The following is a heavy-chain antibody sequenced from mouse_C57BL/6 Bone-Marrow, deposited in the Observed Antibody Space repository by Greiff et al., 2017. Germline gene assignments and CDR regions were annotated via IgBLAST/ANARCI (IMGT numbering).Heavy chain of an antibody. CDR1: GFTFSSST. CDR2: ISGGGGNT. V-gene: IGHV5-9*01. CDR3: AFKAWFAY. Sequence: EVKLMESGGGLVKPGGSLKLSCAASGFTFSSSTMSWVRQTPEKRLEWVATISGGGGNTYYPDSVKGRFTISRDNAKNTLYLQMSSLRSEDTALYYCAFKAWFAYWGQGTLVTVSA. J-gene: IGHJ3*01.